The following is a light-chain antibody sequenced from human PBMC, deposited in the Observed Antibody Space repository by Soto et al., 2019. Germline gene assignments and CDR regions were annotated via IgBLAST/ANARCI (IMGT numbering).Light chain of an antibody. CDR2: LVS. CDR1: RNLLHSNGYYY. CDR3: AQGLATPFT. V-gene: IGKV2-28*01. Sequence: EIVLTQSPLSLPVTPGEPASISCRSSRNLLHSNGYYYLDWYLQKPGQSPQLLIYLVSNRASGVPDRFSGSGSGTDFTLTISRVEAEDVGVFFCAQGLATPFTFGGGTQVEIK. J-gene: IGKJ4*01.